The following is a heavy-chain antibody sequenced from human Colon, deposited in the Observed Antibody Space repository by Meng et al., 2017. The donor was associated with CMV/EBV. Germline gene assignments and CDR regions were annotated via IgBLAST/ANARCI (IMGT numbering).Heavy chain of an antibody. CDR2: IYYSGST. V-gene: IGHV4-59*01. D-gene: IGHD3-22*01. CDR3: ARSRTYYDSRPQFDY. Sequence: SETLSLTCNVSGGSISSNFHYWSWIRQPPGKGLEWIGYIYYSGSTNYNPSLKSRVTISVDTSKNQFSLKLSSVTAADTAVYYCARSRTYYDSRPQFDYWGQGTLVTVSS. J-gene: IGHJ4*02. CDR1: GGSISSNFHY.